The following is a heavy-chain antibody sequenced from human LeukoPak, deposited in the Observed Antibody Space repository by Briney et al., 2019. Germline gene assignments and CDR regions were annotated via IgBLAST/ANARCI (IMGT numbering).Heavy chain of an antibody. CDR1: GFTFSSYC. J-gene: IGHJ4*02. V-gene: IGHV3-7*01. D-gene: IGHD3-9*01. CDR2: IKQEGSEK. Sequence: GGSLRLSCAAPGFTFSSYCMSWVRQALGKGREWVANIKQEGSEKHNVDSAKGRFTISRDTAKNSLYLQMTSLRAEDTAVYYCARGLYYDILTGYYEGGEVDYWGQGTLVTVS. CDR3: ARGLYYDILTGYYEGGEVDY.